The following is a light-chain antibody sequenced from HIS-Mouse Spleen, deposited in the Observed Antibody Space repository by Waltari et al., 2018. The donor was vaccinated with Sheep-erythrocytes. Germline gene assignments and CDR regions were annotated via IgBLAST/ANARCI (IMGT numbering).Light chain of an antibody. CDR1: QSVSSY. CDR2: DAS. CDR3: QQRSTWYT. Sequence: EIVLTQSPATLSLSPGERATLACRASQSVSSYLAWYQQKPGQATRLLIYDASNMATGIPARFSGRGAGTDFTLTISSLEPEDFAVYYCQQRSTWYTFGQGTKLEIK. V-gene: IGKV3-11*01. J-gene: IGKJ2*01.